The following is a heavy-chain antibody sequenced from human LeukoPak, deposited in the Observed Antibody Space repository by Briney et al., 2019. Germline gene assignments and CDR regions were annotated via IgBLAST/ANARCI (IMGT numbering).Heavy chain of an antibody. V-gene: IGHV1-46*01. Sequence: ASVKVSCKASGYTFTGHYMHWVRQAPGQGLEWMGIINPSGGSTSYAQKFQGRVTMTRDTSTSTVYMELSSLRSGDTAVYYCAIRKLGTPGAFDIWGQGTMVTVSS. CDR2: INPSGGST. J-gene: IGHJ3*02. CDR1: GYTFTGHY. CDR3: AIRKLGTPGAFDI. D-gene: IGHD7-27*01.